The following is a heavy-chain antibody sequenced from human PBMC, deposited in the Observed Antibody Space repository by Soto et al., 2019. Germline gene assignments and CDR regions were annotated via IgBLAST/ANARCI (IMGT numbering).Heavy chain of an antibody. V-gene: IGHV1-69*13. J-gene: IGHJ6*02. CDR2: IIPIFGTA. Sequence: SVKVSCKASGGTFSSYAISWVRQAPGQGLEWMGGIIPIFGTANYAQKFQGRVTITADESTSTAYMELSSLRSEDTAVYYCARDSTAVAGTYYYYYGMDVWGQGXTITV. CDR3: ARDSTAVAGTYYYYYGMDV. CDR1: GGTFSSYA. D-gene: IGHD6-19*01.